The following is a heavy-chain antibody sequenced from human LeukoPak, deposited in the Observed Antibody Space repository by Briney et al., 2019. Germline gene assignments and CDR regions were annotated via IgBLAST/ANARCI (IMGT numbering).Heavy chain of an antibody. V-gene: IGHV1-69*05. Sequence: SVKVSCKASGGTVTTYTLTWVRQAPGQGLEWMGGIIPIFGTPNYAQKFQGRVTMTTDTSTSTAYMELRSLRSDDTAVYYCARGLTHSSGWYTDYYYYGMDVWGQGTTVTVSS. CDR1: GGTVTTYT. J-gene: IGHJ6*02. CDR2: IIPIFGTP. CDR3: ARGLTHSSGWYTDYYYYGMDV. D-gene: IGHD6-19*01.